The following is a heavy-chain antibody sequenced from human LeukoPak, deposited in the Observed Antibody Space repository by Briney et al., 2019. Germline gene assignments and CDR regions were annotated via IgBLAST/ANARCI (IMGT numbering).Heavy chain of an antibody. CDR2: IGGGPV. J-gene: IGHJ3*02. CDR1: GFTFSNYA. D-gene: IGHD2-8*01. CDR3: AKDSFSHNGIYDALDI. Sequence: GGSLRLSCAASGFTFSNYAMTWVRQAPGKGLEWVSTIGGGPVYYADSVKGRFTISRDDSKNTLFLQMSSLRVEDTAIYYCAKDSFSHNGIYDALDIWGQGTVVTVSS. V-gene: IGHV3-23*01.